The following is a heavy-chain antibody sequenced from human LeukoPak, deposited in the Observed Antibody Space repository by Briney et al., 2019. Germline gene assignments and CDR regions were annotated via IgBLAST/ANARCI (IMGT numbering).Heavy chain of an antibody. J-gene: IGHJ4*02. D-gene: IGHD6-19*01. Sequence: AGSLSLSGAASGFTFDSFGRSRVGPAQGKGLVGGLGINWNGGSKGYADSVKGRFTISRDNAKNSLYLQMNSLRAEDTALYYCAREWVSGWDAGFDYWGQGTLVTVSS. CDR1: GFTFDSFG. CDR3: AREWVSGWDAGFDY. V-gene: IGHV3-20*04. CDR2: INWNGGSK.